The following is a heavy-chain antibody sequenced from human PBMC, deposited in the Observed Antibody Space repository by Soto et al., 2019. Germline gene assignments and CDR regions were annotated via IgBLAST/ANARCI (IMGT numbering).Heavy chain of an antibody. D-gene: IGHD4-17*01. Sequence: QVQLVQSGAEVKKPGASVKVSCKASGYTFTSYYMHWVRQAPGQGLEWMGIINPSGGSTSYAQKFQGRVTMTRDTSTSTVYMELSSLRSEDTAVYYCARPPSYGDYRLGYFQHWGQGTLVTVSS. CDR2: INPSGGST. CDR1: GYTFTSYY. V-gene: IGHV1-46*03. J-gene: IGHJ1*01. CDR3: ARPPSYGDYRLGYFQH.